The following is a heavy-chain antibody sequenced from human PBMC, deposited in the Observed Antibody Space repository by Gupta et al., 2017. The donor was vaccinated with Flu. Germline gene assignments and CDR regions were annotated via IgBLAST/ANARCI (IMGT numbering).Heavy chain of an antibody. D-gene: IGHD4-17*01. CDR2: VYYTGDT. Sequence: QVQLLQSGPGLVKPSETLSPTCSVSGGSISTYYWTWIRQPPGKGLEWIGNVYYTGDTNYNPSLKSRVTISVDTSKNQFSLKLNSVTAADTAVYYCATNVFGDFFYFDYWGQGTLVTVSS. V-gene: IGHV4-59*13. J-gene: IGHJ4*02. CDR3: ATNVFGDFFYFDY. CDR1: GGSISTYY.